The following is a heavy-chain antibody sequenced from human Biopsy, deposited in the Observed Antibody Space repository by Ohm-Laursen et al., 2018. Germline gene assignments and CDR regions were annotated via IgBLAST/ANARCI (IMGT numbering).Heavy chain of an antibody. CDR2: ISTNGNTI. V-gene: IGHV3-48*01. CDR1: GFTFNTYS. D-gene: IGHD2-15*01. J-gene: IGHJ4*02. Sequence: SLRLSCSASGFTFNTYSMNWVRQAPGKGLEWVSYISTNGNTIYYVDSVKGRFTISRDNAKNSLYLQMNSLRAEDTAVYYCARAYPPPGRRLVVVAGDFDCWGQGTRVTVSS. CDR3: ARAYPPPGRRLVVVAGDFDC.